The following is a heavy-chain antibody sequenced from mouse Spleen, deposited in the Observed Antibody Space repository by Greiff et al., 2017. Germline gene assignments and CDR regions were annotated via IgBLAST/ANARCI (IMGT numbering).Heavy chain of an antibody. V-gene: IGHV1-82*01. CDR3: ASYYYDGSYDFDY. Sequence: VQLQQSGPELVKPGASVKISCKASGYAFSSSWMNWVKQRPGKGLEWIGRIYPGDGDTNYNGKFKGKATLTADKSSSTAYMQLSSLTSEDSAVYFCASYYYDGSYDFDYWGQGTTLTVSS. CDR1: GYAFSSSW. D-gene: IGHD1-1*01. J-gene: IGHJ2*01. CDR2: IYPGDGDT.